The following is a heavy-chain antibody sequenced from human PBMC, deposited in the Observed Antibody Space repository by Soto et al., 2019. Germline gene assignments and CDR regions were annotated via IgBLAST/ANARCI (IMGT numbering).Heavy chain of an antibody. D-gene: IGHD2-15*01. CDR3: ARWGSRHSYYYYYYMDV. CDR1: GGSISSGYY. J-gene: IGHJ6*03. CDR2: INHSGST. V-gene: IGHV4-34*01. Sequence: PSETLSLTCAVSGGSISSGYYWSWIRQPPVKGLEWIGEINHSGSTNYSPSLKSRVTISVDTSKNQFSLKLSSVTAADTAVYYCARWGSRHSYYYYYYMDVWGKGTTVTVSS.